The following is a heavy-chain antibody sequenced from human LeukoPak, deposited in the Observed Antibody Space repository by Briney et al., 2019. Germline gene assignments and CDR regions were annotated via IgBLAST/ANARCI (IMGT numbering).Heavy chain of an antibody. CDR3: ARGGTTVPYYYYGMDV. CDR2: MNPNSGNT. V-gene: IGHV1-8*01. J-gene: IGHJ6*02. Sequence: VASVKVSCKASGYTFTSYDINWVRQATGQGLEWMGWMNPNSGNTGYAQKFQGRVTMTRNTSISTAYMELSSLRSEDTAVYYCARGGTTVPYYYYGMDVWGQGTTVTDSS. D-gene: IGHD4-17*01. CDR1: GYTFTSYD.